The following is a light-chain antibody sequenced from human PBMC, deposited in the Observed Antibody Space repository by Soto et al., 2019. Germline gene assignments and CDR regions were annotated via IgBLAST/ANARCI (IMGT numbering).Light chain of an antibody. CDR3: GAWDSSLGGV. CDR1: SSNIGNNY. Sequence: QSVLTQPPSVSAAPGQKVTISCSGSSSNIGNNYVSWYQHLPGTAPKLLIYENNKRPSGIPDRFSGSKSGTSATLGITGLQTGDEADYYCGAWDSSLGGVFGGGTKLTVL. V-gene: IGLV1-51*02. CDR2: ENN. J-gene: IGLJ3*02.